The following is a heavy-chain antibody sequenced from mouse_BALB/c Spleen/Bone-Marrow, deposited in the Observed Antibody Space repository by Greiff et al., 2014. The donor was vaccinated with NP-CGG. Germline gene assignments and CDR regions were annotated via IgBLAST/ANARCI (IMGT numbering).Heavy chain of an antibody. CDR1: GYTFTSYW. CDR2: IYPGDGDT. Sequence: VKLQESGAELARPGASVKLSCKASGYTFTSYWMQWVKQRPGQGLEWIGAIYPGDGDTRYTQKFRGKATLTADKSSNTAYMQLSSLTSEDSAVYFCASPYGNYDAMDYWGRGTSVTVSS. J-gene: IGHJ4*01. V-gene: IGHV1-87*01. D-gene: IGHD2-1*01. CDR3: ASPYGNYDAMDY.